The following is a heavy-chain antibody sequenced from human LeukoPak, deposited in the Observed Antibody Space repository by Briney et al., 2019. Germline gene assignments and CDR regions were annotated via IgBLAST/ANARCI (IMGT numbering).Heavy chain of an antibody. V-gene: IGHV3-7*01. CDR1: GFTFSSYW. J-gene: IGHJ5*02. D-gene: IGHD3-22*01. CDR2: IKQDGSEK. Sequence: PGGSLRLSCAASGFTFSSYWMSWVRQAPGKGLEWVTNIKQDGSEKYYVDSVKGRFTISRDNAKNSLYLQMNSLRAEDTAVYYCARDLYYDSPGDWFDPWGQGTLVTVSS. CDR3: ARDLYYDSPGDWFDP.